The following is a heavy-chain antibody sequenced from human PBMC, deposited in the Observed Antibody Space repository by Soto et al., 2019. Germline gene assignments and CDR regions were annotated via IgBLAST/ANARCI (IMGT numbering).Heavy chain of an antibody. CDR2: IYYSGST. V-gene: IGHV4-59*01. CDR1: GGSISSYY. J-gene: IGHJ6*02. D-gene: IGHD6-19*01. Sequence: SETLSLTCTVSGGSISSYYWSWIRQPPWKGLEWIGYIYYSGSTNYNPSLKSRVTISVDTSKNQFSLKLSSVTAADTAVYYCARVRAVAGTPVYYYYYYGMDVWGQGTTVTVSS. CDR3: ARVRAVAGTPVYYYYYYGMDV.